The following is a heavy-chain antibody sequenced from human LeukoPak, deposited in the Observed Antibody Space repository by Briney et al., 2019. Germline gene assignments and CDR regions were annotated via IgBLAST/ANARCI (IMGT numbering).Heavy chain of an antibody. J-gene: IGHJ4*02. V-gene: IGHV3-21*01. D-gene: IGHD3-10*01. CDR3: ARGNYFDY. Sequence: PGGSLRLSCAASGFTFSSYSMHWVRQAPGKGLEWVSSISTTTYTYYADSVKGRFTISRDNAKNSLYLQMNSLKAEDTGVYYCARGNYFDYWGQGTLVTVSS. CDR1: GFTFSSYS. CDR2: ISTTTYT.